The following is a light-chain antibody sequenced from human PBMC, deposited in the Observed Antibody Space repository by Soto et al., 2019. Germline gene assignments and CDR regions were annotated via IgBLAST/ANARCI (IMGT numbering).Light chain of an antibody. J-gene: IGLJ1*01. V-gene: IGLV2-11*01. CDR3: CSHAGTYSYV. CDR1: SSDVGGYNY. CDR2: DVS. Sequence: QSALTQPRSVSGSPGQSVTISCTGTSSDVGGYNYVSWYQQHPGKAPKLMIYDVSKRPSGVPDRFSGSKSGNTASLIISGLQAEDEADYYCCSHAGTYSYVFGTGTKLTVL.